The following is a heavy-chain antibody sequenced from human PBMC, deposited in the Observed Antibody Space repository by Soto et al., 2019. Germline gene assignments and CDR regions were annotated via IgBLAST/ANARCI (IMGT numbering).Heavy chain of an antibody. CDR2: IYFSGTT. CDR3: ARVWPPQYTYGYSFDY. J-gene: IGHJ4*02. CDR1: GGSISSGGYY. Sequence: SETLSLTCTVSGGSISSGGYYWSWIRQYPGKGLDWIGYIYFSGTTYYNPSLKSRVTISLDTSKNQFSLKLSSVTAEDTALYYCARVWPPQYTYGYSFDYWGQGTLVTVSS. V-gene: IGHV4-31*03. D-gene: IGHD5-18*01.